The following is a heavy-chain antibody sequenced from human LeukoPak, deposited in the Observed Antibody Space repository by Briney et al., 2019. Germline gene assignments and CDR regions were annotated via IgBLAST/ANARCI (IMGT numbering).Heavy chain of an antibody. CDR2: IRSKPYGGTT. J-gene: IGHJ4*02. Sequence: GGSLRLSGTAPGLTLGDYAMSWFGQAPGKGREGVGFIRSKPYGGTTEYAASVKGRFTISRDDSKTIAYLQMNSLKTEDTAVYYCTRGYDVLTGLSYFDYWGQGALVTVSS. CDR3: TRGYDVLTGLSYFDY. V-gene: IGHV3-49*03. D-gene: IGHD3-9*01. CDR1: GLTLGDYA.